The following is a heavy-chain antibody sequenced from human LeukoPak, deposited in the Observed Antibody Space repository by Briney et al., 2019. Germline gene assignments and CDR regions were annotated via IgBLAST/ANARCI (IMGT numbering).Heavy chain of an antibody. CDR1: GGSFSGYY. CDR2: TYYSGST. Sequence: SETLSLTCAVYGGSFSGYYWSWICQPPGKGLEWIGYTYYSGSTYYNPSLKSRVTISVDTSKNQFSLKLSSVTAADTAVYYCARPYYYDSRIDPWGQGTRVTVSS. V-gene: IGHV4-30-4*01. J-gene: IGHJ5*02. CDR3: ARPYYYDSRIDP. D-gene: IGHD3-22*01.